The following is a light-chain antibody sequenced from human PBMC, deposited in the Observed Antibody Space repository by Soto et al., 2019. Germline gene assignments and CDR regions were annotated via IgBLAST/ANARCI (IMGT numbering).Light chain of an antibody. J-gene: IGLJ2*01. CDR3: AAWDDSLNGPV. Sequence: QSVLTQPPSASGTPGQRVTISCSGSTSNIGSNTVNLYYHLPGTAPKLLMYSNYQRPSGVPDRLSGSKSGTSASLAISGLQSEDEADYYCAAWDDSLNGPVFGGGTKVTVL. V-gene: IGLV1-44*01. CDR2: SNY. CDR1: TSNIGSNT.